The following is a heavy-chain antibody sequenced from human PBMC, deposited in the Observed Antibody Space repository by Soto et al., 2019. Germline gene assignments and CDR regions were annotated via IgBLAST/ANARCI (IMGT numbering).Heavy chain of an antibody. CDR2: IKQDGSEK. CDR3: VRDSLGYCTSTSCYWSEDY. D-gene: IGHD2-2*01. CDR1: GFTFSTYW. Sequence: PGGSLRLSCPASGFTFSTYWMSWVRQAPGKGLEWVANIKQDGSEKYYVDSVKGRFTISRDNAKNSLYLQTNSLRAEDTAVYYCVRDSLGYCTSTSCYWSEDYWGQGTLVTVSS. J-gene: IGHJ4*02. V-gene: IGHV3-7*03.